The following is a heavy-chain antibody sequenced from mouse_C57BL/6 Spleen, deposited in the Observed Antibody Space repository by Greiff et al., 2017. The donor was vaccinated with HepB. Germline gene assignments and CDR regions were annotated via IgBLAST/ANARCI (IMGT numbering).Heavy chain of an antibody. CDR1: GYTFTDYN. D-gene: IGHD1-1*01. CDR2: INPNNGGT. V-gene: IGHV1-22*01. CDR3: ARGFTTVVARYFDV. Sequence: EVKLVESGPELVKPGASVKMSCKASGYTFTDYNMHWVKQSHGKSLEWIGYINPNNGGTSYNQKFKGKATLTVNKSSSTAYMELRSLTSEDSAVYYCARGFTTVVARYFDVWGTGTTVTVSS. J-gene: IGHJ1*03.